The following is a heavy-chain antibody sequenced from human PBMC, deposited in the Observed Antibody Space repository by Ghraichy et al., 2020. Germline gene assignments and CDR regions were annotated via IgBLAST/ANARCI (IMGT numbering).Heavy chain of an antibody. CDR2: IIPILGIA. V-gene: IGHV1-69*04. D-gene: IGHD3-22*01. Sequence: SVKVSCKASGGTFSSYAISWVRQAAGQGLEWMGRIIPILGIANYAQKFQGRVTITADKSTSTAYMDLSSLRSEDTAVYYCARSRYYYDSSGYYDYWGQGTLVTVSS. J-gene: IGHJ4*02. CDR1: GGTFSSYA. CDR3: ARSRYYYDSSGYYDY.